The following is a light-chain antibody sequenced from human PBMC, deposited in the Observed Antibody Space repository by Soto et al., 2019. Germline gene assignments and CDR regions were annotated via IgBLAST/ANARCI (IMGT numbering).Light chain of an antibody. V-gene: IGKV3-20*01. Sequence: EIVLTQSPGTLSLSPGERATLSCRASQSVGGSYLAWFQQKPGQAPRLLIYVASTRATGVPDRFSGSGSATDFSLTINRLEPEDFAVYYCQNYGSSPWTFGQETKVDIK. J-gene: IGKJ1*01. CDR2: VAS. CDR3: QNYGSSPWT. CDR1: QSVGGSY.